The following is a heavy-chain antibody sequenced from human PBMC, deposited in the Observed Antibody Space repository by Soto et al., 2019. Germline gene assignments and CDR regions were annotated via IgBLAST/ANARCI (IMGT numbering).Heavy chain of an antibody. J-gene: IGHJ4*02. CDR2: IYYSGST. CDR3: ARGGGYSNPYNFDY. Sequence: VQLVETGGGLIQPGGSLRLSCAVSGLTVSSNYMSWVRQAPGKGLEWIGYIYYSGSTNYNPSLKSRVTISEDTSKKQFSLKLNSVTAADTAVYYCARGGGYSNPYNFDYWGQGTLVTVSS. CDR1: GLTVSSNY. D-gene: IGHD5-18*01. V-gene: IGHV4-59*02.